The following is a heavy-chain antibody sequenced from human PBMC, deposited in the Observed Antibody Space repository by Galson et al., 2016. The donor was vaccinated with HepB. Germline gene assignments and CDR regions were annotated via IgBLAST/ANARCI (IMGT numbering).Heavy chain of an antibody. D-gene: IGHD3-10*01. J-gene: IGHJ4*02. CDR3: ANLGSFESQG. CDR2: ISDTGRST. V-gene: IGHV3-23*01. CDR1: GFTFDSYA. Sequence: SLRLSCAASGFTFDSYAMSFVRQAPGKGLEWVSTISDTGRSTYYAASVKGRFTVSRDNIRNTLFLQMNSLRPDDTAIYSCANLGSFESQGWGQGTLVTVSS.